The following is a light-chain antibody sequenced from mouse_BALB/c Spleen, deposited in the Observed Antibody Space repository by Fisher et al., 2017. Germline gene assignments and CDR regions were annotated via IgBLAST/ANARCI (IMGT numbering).Light chain of an antibody. J-gene: IGKJ4*01. CDR2: DTS. V-gene: IGKV4-63*01. Sequence: DIVLTQSPAIMSASPGEKVTMTCSASSSVSYMHWYQQKSGTSPKLLIYDTSKLASGVPGRFSGSGSGNPYSLTISSMEAEDVATYYCFQGSGYPLTFGSGTKLEIK. CDR3: FQGSGYPLT. CDR1: SSVSY.